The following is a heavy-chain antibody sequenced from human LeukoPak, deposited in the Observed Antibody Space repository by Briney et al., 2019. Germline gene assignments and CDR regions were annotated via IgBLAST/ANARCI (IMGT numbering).Heavy chain of an antibody. J-gene: IGHJ4*02. D-gene: IGHD4-17*01. V-gene: IGHV3-23*01. Sequence: GGSLRLSCAASGFTFSSYAMSWVRQAPGKGLEWVSAISGSGGSTHYADSVKGRFTISRDNSKNTLYLQMNSLRAEDTAVYYCAKSRLYGDYANFDYWGQGSLVVVSS. CDR1: GFTFSSYA. CDR2: ISGSGGST. CDR3: AKSRLYGDYANFDY.